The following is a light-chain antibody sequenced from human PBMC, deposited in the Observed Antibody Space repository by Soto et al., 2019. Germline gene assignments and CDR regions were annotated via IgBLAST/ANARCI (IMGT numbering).Light chain of an antibody. CDR3: SSYTSSTTL. V-gene: IGLV2-14*01. CDR2: EVS. Sequence: QSVLTQPASVSGSPGQSITISCTGTSSDVGGYNYVSWYQQHPGKAPKLMIYEVSNRPSGVSNRFSDSKSGNTASLTISGHQDEDEADYYCSSYTSSTTLFGTGTKLTVL. J-gene: IGLJ1*01. CDR1: SSDVGGYNY.